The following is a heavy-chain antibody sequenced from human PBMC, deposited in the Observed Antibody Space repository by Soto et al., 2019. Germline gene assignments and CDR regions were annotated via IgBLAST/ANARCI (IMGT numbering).Heavy chain of an antibody. D-gene: IGHD1-26*01. CDR3: HARGPLPTAGNGEYYYYGMDV. CDR2: IYYSGST. V-gene: IGHV4-39*03. Sequence: ETLSLTCTVSSVSINSFTNHYCSWIRQPPGKGLEWIGSIYYSGSTYYNPSLKSRVTISVDTSKNQFSLKLSSVTAADTAVYYCHARGPLPTAGNGEYYYYGMDVWGQGTTVTVSS. J-gene: IGHJ6*02. CDR1: SVSINSFTNHY.